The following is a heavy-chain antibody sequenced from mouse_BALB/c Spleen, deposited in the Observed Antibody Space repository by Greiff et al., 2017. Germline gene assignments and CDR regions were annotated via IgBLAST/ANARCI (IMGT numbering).Heavy chain of an antibody. CDR3: ARWDGYPHYFAMDY. CDR1: GYTFTDYN. CDR2: INPNNGGT. Sequence: VQLQQSGPELVKPGASVKIPCKASGYTFTDYNMDWVKQSHGKSLEWIGDINPNNGGTIYNQKFKGKATLTVDKSSSTAYMELRSLTSEDTAVYYCARWDGYPHYFAMDYWGKGTSATAPS. D-gene: IGHD2-3*01. J-gene: IGHJ4*01. V-gene: IGHV1-18*01.